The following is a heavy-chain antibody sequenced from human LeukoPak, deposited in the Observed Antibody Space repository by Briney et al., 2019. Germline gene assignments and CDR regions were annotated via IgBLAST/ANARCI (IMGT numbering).Heavy chain of an antibody. CDR1: GFTFSSYS. CDR3: ARDKLSGRYCSGGSCYSGVY. D-gene: IGHD2-15*01. J-gene: IGHJ4*02. CDR2: ISSSSSYI. V-gene: IGHV3-21*01. Sequence: GGSLRLSCAASGFTFSSYSMNWVRQAPGEGLEWVSSISSSSSYIYYADSGKGRFTISRDNAKNSLYLQMNSLRADDTAVYYCARDKLSGRYCSGGSCYSGVYWGQGTLVTVSS.